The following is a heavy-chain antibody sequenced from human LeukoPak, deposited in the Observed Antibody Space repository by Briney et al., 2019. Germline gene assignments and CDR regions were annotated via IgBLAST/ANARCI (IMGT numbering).Heavy chain of an antibody. CDR2: IYTSGST. J-gene: IGHJ3*01. CDR1: GGSISSGSYY. Sequence: SETLSLTCTVSGGSISSGSYYWSWIRQPAGKGLEWIGRIYTSGSTNYNPSLKSRVTISVDTSKNQFSLKLSSVTASDTAVYYCATYRTGDRYAFTVWGKGTMVTVSS. CDR3: ATYRTGDRYAFTV. D-gene: IGHD1-1*01. V-gene: IGHV4-61*02.